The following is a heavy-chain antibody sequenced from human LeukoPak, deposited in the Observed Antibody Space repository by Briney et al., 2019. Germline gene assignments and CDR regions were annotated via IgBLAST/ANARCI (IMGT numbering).Heavy chain of an antibody. CDR2: INPNSGGT. D-gene: IGHD1-26*01. J-gene: IGHJ4*02. Sequence: GASVKVSCKASGYTFTSYYMHWVRQAPGQGLEWMGWINPNSGGTNYAQKFQGRVTMTRDTSISTAYMELSRLRSDDTAVYYCARGAQWELLPHFDYWGQGTLVTVSS. CDR1: GYTFTSYY. CDR3: ARGAQWELLPHFDY. V-gene: IGHV1-2*02.